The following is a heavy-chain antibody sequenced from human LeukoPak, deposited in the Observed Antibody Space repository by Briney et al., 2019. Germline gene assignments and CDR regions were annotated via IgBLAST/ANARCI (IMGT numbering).Heavy chain of an antibody. CDR1: GFTFSDYS. Sequence: GGSLRLSCAASGFTFSDYSMNWVRQAPGKGLEWVSGIIGGAGSTYYADSVKGRFTISGDNSKNTLFLQMNSLRAEDTAVYYCAHGAMYQLDYWGQGTLVTVSS. J-gene: IGHJ4*02. D-gene: IGHD2-2*01. V-gene: IGHV3-23*01. CDR3: AHGAMYQLDY. CDR2: IIGGAGST.